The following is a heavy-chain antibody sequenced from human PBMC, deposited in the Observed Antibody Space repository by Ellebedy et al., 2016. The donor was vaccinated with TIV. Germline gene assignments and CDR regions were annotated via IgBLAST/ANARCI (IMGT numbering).Heavy chain of an antibody. CDR2: MFHSGST. CDR1: HFDIRGGYY. Sequence: SETLSLTXSVSHFDIRGGYYWGWIRQTPGKGLEWIGSMFHSGSTYYNPSLRSRVTMSVDTSKNQLSLKLRSVTDADTAIYYCARMTSRGFSTPAYWGQGTLVTVSS. D-gene: IGHD5-12*01. CDR3: ARMTSRGFSTPAY. J-gene: IGHJ4*02. V-gene: IGHV4-38-2*02.